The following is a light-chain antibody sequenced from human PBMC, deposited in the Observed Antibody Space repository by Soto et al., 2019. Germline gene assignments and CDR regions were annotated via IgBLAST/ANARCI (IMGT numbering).Light chain of an antibody. CDR3: FSYTTGTTNV. Sequence: QSALTQAASVSGSPGQSITISCVGTSSDIGGYNFVSWYQQHPGKAPKLMIFEVNKRPSGVSNRFSGSKSGNTASPTISGLQAEDEADYFCFSYTTGTTNVFGTGTKLTVL. J-gene: IGLJ1*01. CDR2: EVN. V-gene: IGLV2-14*01. CDR1: SSDIGGYNF.